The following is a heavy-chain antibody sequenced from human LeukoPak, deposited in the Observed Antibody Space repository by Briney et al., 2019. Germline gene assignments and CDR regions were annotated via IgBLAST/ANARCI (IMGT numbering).Heavy chain of an antibody. D-gene: IGHD3-10*01. V-gene: IGHV3-66*01. Sequence: GGSLRLSCAASGFTVSSNYMSWVRQAPGKGLEWVSVIYSGGSTYYADSVKRRFTISRDNSKNTLYLQMNSLRAADTAVYYCAKAGPRNTYGSGSHNAMDVWGQGTTVTVSS. J-gene: IGHJ6*02. CDR1: GFTVSSNY. CDR3: AKAGPRNTYGSGSHNAMDV. CDR2: IYSGGST.